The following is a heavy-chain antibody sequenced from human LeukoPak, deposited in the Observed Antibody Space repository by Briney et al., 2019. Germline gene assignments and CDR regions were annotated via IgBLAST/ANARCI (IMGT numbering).Heavy chain of an antibody. J-gene: IGHJ4*02. CDR3: AKASWVSSTDAVR. Sequence: SGGSLRLSCAASGLSFSSFAMIWVRQGRAGGGEWVSSLRGNGETFYADSVKGRFTLSSDSSRNTVYFQLNNLRVEDTAIYYCAKASWVSSTDAVRWGQGTLVTVSS. CDR2: LRGNGET. CDR1: GLSFSSFA. D-gene: IGHD3-16*01. V-gene: IGHV3-23*01.